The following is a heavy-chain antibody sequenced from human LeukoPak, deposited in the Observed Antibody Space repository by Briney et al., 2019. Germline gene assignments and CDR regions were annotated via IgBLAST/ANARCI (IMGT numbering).Heavy chain of an antibody. CDR1: GFTFSSYS. CDR2: ISSSSSYI. J-gene: IGHJ4*02. V-gene: IGHV3-21*01. CDR3: AKDLVAVGVYYDSSGSDY. D-gene: IGHD3-22*01. Sequence: PGGSLRLSCAASGFTFSSYSMNWVRQAPGKGLEWVSSISSSSSYIYYADSVKGRFTISRDNSKNTLYLQMNSLRAEDTAVYYCAKDLVAVGVYYDSSGSDYWGQGTLVTVSS.